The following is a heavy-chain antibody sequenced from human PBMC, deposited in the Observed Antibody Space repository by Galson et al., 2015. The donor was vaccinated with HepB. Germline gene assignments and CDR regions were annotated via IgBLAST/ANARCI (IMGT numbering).Heavy chain of an antibody. D-gene: IGHD6-13*01. CDR3: ARGQTSYSSAWYENALDI. V-gene: IGHV4-59*11. J-gene: IGHJ3*02. CDR2: IYHSGAT. Sequence: LTCSVSGGPISSHYWNWIRQSPGKGLEWIGYIYHSGATNYNPSLRRRVTVSVDTAKNQFSLSLTSLTTADTAVYYCARGQTSYSSAWYENALDIWGQGKMGTGSS. CDR1: GGPISSHY.